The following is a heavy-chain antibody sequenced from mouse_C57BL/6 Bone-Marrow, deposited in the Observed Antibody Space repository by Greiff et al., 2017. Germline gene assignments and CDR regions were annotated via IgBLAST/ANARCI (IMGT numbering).Heavy chain of an antibody. V-gene: IGHV1-19*01. J-gene: IGHJ3*01. Sequence: EVQLQQSGPVLVKPGASVKMSCKASGYTFTDYYMNWVKQSHGKSLEWIGVINPYNGGTSYNQKFKGKATLTVDKSSSTAYMELNSLTSEDSAVXYCSYGNYGPFAYWGQGTLVTVSA. D-gene: IGHD2-1*01. CDR3: SYGNYGPFAY. CDR1: GYTFTDYY. CDR2: INPYNGGT.